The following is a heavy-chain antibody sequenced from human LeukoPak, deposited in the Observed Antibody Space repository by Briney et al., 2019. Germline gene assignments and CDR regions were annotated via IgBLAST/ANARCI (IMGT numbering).Heavy chain of an antibody. CDR2: IYYTGTT. V-gene: IGHV4-59*01. J-gene: IGHJ4*02. Sequence: SETLSLTCTVSGGSISTYFWTWIRQFPGKGLEWIGYIYYTGTTSYNPSLKSRVTISVDTSKNQFSLSLSSVTAADTAVYYCATNSGWRFDYWGQGTLVTVSS. CDR1: GGSISTYF. D-gene: IGHD6-19*01. CDR3: ATNSGWRFDY.